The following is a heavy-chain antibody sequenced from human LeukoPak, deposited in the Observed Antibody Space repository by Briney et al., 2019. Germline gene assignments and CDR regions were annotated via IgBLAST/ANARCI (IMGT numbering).Heavy chain of an antibody. CDR2: ISYDGSNK. J-gene: IGHJ4*02. V-gene: IGHV3-30-3*01. CDR3: AYGSGSYPTRSFDY. Sequence: GRSLRLSCAASGFTFSSYAMHWVRQAPGKGLEWVAVISYDGSNKYYADSVKGRFTISRDNSKNTLYLQMNSLRSEDTAVYYCAYGSGSYPTRSFDYWGQGTLVTVSS. CDR1: GFTFSSYA. D-gene: IGHD3-10*01.